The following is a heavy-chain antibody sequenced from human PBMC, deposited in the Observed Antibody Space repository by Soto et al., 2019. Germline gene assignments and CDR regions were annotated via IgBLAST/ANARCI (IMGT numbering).Heavy chain of an antibody. V-gene: IGHV3-33*01. Sequence: QVQLVESGGGVVQPGRSLRLSCAASGFTFSSYGMHWVRQAPGKGLEWVAVIWYDGSNKNYADSVKGRFTISRDNSKNTLYLQMNSLRAEDTAVYYCARDLPGSAWGQGTLVTVSS. CDR2: IWYDGSNK. D-gene: IGHD3-10*01. CDR3: ARDLPGSA. J-gene: IGHJ5*02. CDR1: GFTFSSYG.